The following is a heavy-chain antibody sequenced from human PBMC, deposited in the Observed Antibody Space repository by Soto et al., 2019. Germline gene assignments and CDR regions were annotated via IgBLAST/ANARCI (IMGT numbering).Heavy chain of an antibody. D-gene: IGHD2-2*01. J-gene: IGHJ4*02. CDR3: ARGVVVVPAATFDY. CDR2: INHSGST. V-gene: IGHV4-34*01. Sequence: SETLSXTXAVXGGSFSGYYWSWIRQPPGKGLEWIGEINHSGSTNYNPSLKSRVTISVDTSKNQFSLKLSSVTAADTAVYYCARGVVVVPAATFDYWGQGTLVTVSS. CDR1: GGSFSGYY.